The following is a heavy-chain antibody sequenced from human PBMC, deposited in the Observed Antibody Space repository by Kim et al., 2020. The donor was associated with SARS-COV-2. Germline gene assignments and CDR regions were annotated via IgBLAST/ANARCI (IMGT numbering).Heavy chain of an antibody. V-gene: IGHV4-38-2*02. D-gene: IGHD2-15*01. CDR1: GYSISSGYY. CDR2: IYHSGST. CDR3: ARELGDCSGGSCYSGAFDI. J-gene: IGHJ3*02. Sequence: SETLSLTCTVSGYSISSGYYWGWIRQPPGKGLEWIGSIYHSGSTYYNPSLKSRVTISVDTSKNQFSLKLSSVTAADTAVYYCARELGDCSGGSCYSGAFDIWGQGTMVTVSS.